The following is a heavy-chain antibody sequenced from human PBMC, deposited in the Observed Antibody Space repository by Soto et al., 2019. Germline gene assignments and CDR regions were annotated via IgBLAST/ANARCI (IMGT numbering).Heavy chain of an antibody. J-gene: IGHJ4*02. V-gene: IGHV6-1*01. CDR2: TYYRSKWYF. D-gene: IGHD6-19*01. CDR1: GDSVSSNSGA. CDR3: ARDLKAGTGY. Sequence: SQTLSLTCAISGDSVSSNSGAWNWIRQSPSRGLEWLGRTYYRSKWYFDYAESVKSRATIKPDTSKNQFSLQLRSVTPEDTAVYYCARDLKAGTGYGGQGTLVTVSS.